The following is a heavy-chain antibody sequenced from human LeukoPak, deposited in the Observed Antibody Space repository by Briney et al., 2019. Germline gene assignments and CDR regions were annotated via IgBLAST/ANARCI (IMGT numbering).Heavy chain of an antibody. CDR1: DGSINSYY. J-gene: IGHJ6*02. Sequence: SETLSLTCSVSDGSINSYYWNWIRRPPGKGLEWIGYIYYNGNTNYSPSLKSRVTMSVDTSKNLFSLKVGSVTAADTAVYYCARGRSNYYGMDVWGQGTTVTVSS. CDR2: IYYNGNT. CDR3: ARGRSNYYGMDV. V-gene: IGHV4-59*01. D-gene: IGHD1-26*01.